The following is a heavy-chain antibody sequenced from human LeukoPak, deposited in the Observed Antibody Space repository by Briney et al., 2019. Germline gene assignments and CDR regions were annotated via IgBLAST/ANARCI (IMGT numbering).Heavy chain of an antibody. D-gene: IGHD6-19*01. CDR3: AGERGEEYSSGWYKRNYFDN. Sequence: SETLSLTCTVSGGSISSSSYYWGWIRQPPGKGLEWIGSIYYSGSTYYNPSLKSRVTISVDTSKNQFSLKLSSVTAADTAVYYCAGERGEEYSSGWYKRNYFDNWGQGIRVTVSS. CDR1: GGSISSSSYY. V-gene: IGHV4-39*01. CDR2: IYYSGST. J-gene: IGHJ4*02.